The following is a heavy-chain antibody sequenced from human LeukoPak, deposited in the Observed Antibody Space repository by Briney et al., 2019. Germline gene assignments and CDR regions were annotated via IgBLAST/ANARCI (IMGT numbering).Heavy chain of an antibody. V-gene: IGHV3-21*01. CDR2: ISSSSYI. Sequence: PGGSLRLSCAASGFTFSSYSMNWVRQAPGKGLEWASSISSSSYIYYADSVKGRFTISRDNAKNSLYLQMNSLRAEDTAVYYCARDLLDSGSYWGQGTLVTVSS. CDR1: GFTFSSYS. J-gene: IGHJ4*02. CDR3: ARDLLDSGSY. D-gene: IGHD1-26*01.